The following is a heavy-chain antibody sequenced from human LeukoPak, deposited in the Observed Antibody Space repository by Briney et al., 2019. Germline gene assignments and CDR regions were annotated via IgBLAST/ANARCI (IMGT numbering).Heavy chain of an antibody. CDR1: GFTFSTSW. CDR3: TRGVGSRGPYGMDV. J-gene: IGHJ6*02. D-gene: IGHD2-2*01. CDR2: IRSKAYGGTT. Sequence: GGSLRLSCAASGFTFSTSWMTWVRQAPGKGLEWVGFIRSKAYGGTTEYAASVKGRFTISRDDSKSIAYLQMNSLKTEDTAVYYCTRGVGSRGPYGMDVWGQGATVTVSS. V-gene: IGHV3-49*04.